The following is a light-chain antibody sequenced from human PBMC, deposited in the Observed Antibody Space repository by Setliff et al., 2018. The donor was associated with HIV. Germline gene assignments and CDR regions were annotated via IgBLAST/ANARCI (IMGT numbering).Light chain of an antibody. V-gene: IGLV2-14*03. CDR1: SSDVGAYNY. J-gene: IGLJ2*01. CDR2: DVS. Sequence: QSVLTQPASVSGPPGQSITISCTGTSSDVGAYNYVSWYQQHPGKAPKLMIYDVSHWPSGVSNRFSGSKSGNTASLTISGLQAEDEADYYCSSYTSSSTVVFGGGTKVTVL. CDR3: SSYTSSSTVV.